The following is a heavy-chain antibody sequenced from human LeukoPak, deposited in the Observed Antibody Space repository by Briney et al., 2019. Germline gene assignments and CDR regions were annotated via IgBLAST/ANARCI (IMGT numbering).Heavy chain of an antibody. J-gene: IGHJ4*02. CDR1: GFTFSSYW. D-gene: IGHD5-18*01. CDR3: ASNDPGYSYGSFDY. CDR2: IKQDGSEK. Sequence: PGGSLRLSCAASGFTFSSYWMSWVRQAPGKGLEWVANIKQDGSEKYYVDSVKGRFTISRDNSKNTLYLQMNSLRAEDTAVYYCASNDPGYSYGSFDYWGQGTLVTVSS. V-gene: IGHV3-7*01.